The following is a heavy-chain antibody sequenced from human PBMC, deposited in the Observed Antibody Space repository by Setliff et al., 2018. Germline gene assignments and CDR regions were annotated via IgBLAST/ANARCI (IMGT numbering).Heavy chain of an antibody. CDR2: IIPIVGTT. CDR1: GGTFSNYD. V-gene: IGHV1-69*05. D-gene: IGHD5-18*01. Sequence: WASVKVSCKASGGTFSNYDISWVRQAPGQGLEWMGGIIPIVGTTNYAQRFQGRVTITTDESTSTAYMELSSLRTEDTAVYYCAREGVDTRSSTDYRYYMDVWGKGTTVTVSS. J-gene: IGHJ6*03. CDR3: AREGVDTRSSTDYRYYMDV.